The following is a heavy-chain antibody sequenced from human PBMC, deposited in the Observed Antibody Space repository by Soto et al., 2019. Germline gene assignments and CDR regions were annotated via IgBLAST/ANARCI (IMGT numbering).Heavy chain of an antibody. Sequence: VQVVESGGGLVQPGGSLKLSCVASGFTFSNYWMSWVRQAPGKGLEWVANIRQDGSEKNFVDSVKGRFTISRDNAKNSVDLQMNSLRAEDTAVYYCATTQSFDYWGQGTLVTVSS. CDR1: GFTFSNYW. CDR2: IRQDGSEK. J-gene: IGHJ4*02. CDR3: ATTQSFDY. V-gene: IGHV3-7*01.